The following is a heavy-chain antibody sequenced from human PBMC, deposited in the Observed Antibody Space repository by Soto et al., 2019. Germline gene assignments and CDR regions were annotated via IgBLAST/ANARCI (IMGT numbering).Heavy chain of an antibody. V-gene: IGHV1-18*04. D-gene: IGHD7-27*01. CDR3: ARARMLIGALHDD. J-gene: IGHJ4*02. Sequence: HVHLVQSGAVVENPGASVTVSCKASGYTFTKFGINCGRQAPGQCLEWMGWITPYNGNANYPQKHKYTHNITTDTPTTTAYWEMRSLRSDDAAVYFCARARMLIGALHDDGDQGTRVTVST. CDR2: ITPYNGNA. CDR1: GYTFTKFG.